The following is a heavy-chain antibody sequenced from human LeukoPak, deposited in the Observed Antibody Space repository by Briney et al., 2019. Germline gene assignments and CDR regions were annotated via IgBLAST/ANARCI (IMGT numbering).Heavy chain of an antibody. J-gene: IGHJ3*02. Sequence: PGGSLRLSCAASGFTVSSKYMSWVRQAPGRGLEWVSLIYSDGTTYYADSVKGRFTISRDNSKNTLNLQMYSLRAEDTAVYYCARDYDILTGSAFDIWGQGTMVTVSS. CDR2: IYSDGTT. CDR1: GFTVSSKY. CDR3: ARDYDILTGSAFDI. V-gene: IGHV3-66*01. D-gene: IGHD3-9*01.